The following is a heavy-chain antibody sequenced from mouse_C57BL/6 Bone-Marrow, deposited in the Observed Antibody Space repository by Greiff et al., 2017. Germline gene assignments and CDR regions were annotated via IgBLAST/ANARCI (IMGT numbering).Heavy chain of an antibody. Sequence: VQLQQSGAELVRPGTSVKVSCKASGYAFTNYLIEWVKQRPGQGLEWIGVINPGSGGTNYNEKFKGKATLTADKSSSTAYMQLSSLTSEDSAVYYCARRDVRGDYYAMDYGGQGTSVTVSS. CDR1: GYAFTNYL. CDR2: INPGSGGT. CDR3: ARRDVRGDYYAMDY. V-gene: IGHV1-54*01. J-gene: IGHJ4*01.